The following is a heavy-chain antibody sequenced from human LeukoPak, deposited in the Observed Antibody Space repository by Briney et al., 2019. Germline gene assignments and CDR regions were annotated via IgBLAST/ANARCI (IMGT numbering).Heavy chain of an antibody. V-gene: IGHV3-23*01. CDR2: ISGSGGST. J-gene: IGHJ4*02. D-gene: IGHD5-18*01. CDR1: GFTFSSYA. CDR3: AALRGYSYGGYFDY. Sequence: GGSLRLSCAASGFTFSSYAMSWVRQAPGKGLEWVSAISGSGGSTYYADSVKGRFTISRDNSKNTLYLQMNSLRAEDTAVYYCAALRGYSYGGYFDYWGQGTLVTVSS.